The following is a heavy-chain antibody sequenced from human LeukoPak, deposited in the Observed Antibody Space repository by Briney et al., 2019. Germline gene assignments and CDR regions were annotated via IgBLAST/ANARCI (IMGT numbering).Heavy chain of an antibody. CDR1: GFTFSSYA. D-gene: IGHD4-23*01. J-gene: IGHJ4*02. Sequence: GGSLRLSCAASGFTFSSYAMSWVRQAPGKGLEWVSVISGSGVSTYYADSVKGRFTISRDNSKNTPFLQMNGLRAEDTAVYYCAREVYGGIDYWGQGTLVTVSS. CDR3: AREVYGGIDY. CDR2: ISGSGVST. V-gene: IGHV3-23*01.